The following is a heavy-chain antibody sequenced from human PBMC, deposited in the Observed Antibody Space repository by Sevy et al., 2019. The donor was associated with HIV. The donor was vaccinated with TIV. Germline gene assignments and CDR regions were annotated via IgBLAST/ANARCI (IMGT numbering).Heavy chain of an antibody. CDR1: GYTLNDYG. V-gene: IGHV1-18*01. Sequence: ASVKVSCKASGYTLNDYGISWVRQAPSQGLAWMGWVTTYKDSTNYAQNFQGRVTLTTDTSTNTAYMELRSLRSDDTAVYYCARVDPYYEFGDVWGQGTTVTVSS. D-gene: IGHD3-3*01. J-gene: IGHJ6*02. CDR2: VTTYKDST. CDR3: ARVDPYYEFGDV.